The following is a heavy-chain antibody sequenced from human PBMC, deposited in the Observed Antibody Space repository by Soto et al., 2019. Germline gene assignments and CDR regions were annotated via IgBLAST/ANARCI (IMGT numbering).Heavy chain of an antibody. CDR2: INHSVST. J-gene: IGHJ6*02. Sequence: TSEALSLTCAVYGGSFSGYYWSWIRQPPGKGLEWIGEINHSVSTNYNPSLKSPVTISVDTSQNQFSLKLSSATAADTAVYHCARPHPDTMNPGSYSNYYYYGMDVWGQGTTVTVSS. CDR1: GGSFSGYY. D-gene: IGHD3-10*01. V-gene: IGHV4-34*01. CDR3: ARPHPDTMNPGSYSNYYYYGMDV.